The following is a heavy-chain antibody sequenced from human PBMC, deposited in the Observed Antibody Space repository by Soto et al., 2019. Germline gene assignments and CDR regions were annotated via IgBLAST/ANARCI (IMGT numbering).Heavy chain of an antibody. CDR1: GFTFSSYG. CDR2: ISYDGSNK. CDR3: AKESATVTYYYYGMDV. J-gene: IGHJ6*02. D-gene: IGHD4-17*01. Sequence: GGSLRLSCAASGFTFSSYGMHWVRQAPGKGLEWVAVISYDGSNKYYADSVKGRFTTSRDNSKNTLYLQMNSLRAEDTAVYYCAKESATVTYYYYGMDVWGQGTTVTVSS. V-gene: IGHV3-30*18.